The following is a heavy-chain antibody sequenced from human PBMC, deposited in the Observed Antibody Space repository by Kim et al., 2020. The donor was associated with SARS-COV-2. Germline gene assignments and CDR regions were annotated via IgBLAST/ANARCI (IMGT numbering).Heavy chain of an antibody. D-gene: IGHD3-9*01. V-gene: IGHV4-39*07. J-gene: IGHJ4*02. Sequence: PSLKSRVTISVDTSTNQFSLKLSSVTAADTAVYYCASHGVRYFDWLIPVIWGQGTLVTVSS. CDR3: ASHGVRYFDWLIPVI.